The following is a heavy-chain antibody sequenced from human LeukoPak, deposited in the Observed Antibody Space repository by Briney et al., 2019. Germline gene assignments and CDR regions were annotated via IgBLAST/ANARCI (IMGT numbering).Heavy chain of an antibody. V-gene: IGHV4-34*01. Sequence: SETLSLTCAVYGGAFSGYYWSWIRQPPGKGREWIGEINHSGSTNYNPSLKSRVTISVDTSKNQFSLKLSSVTDADTAVYYCARSAAVGANPYFDYWGQGALVTVSS. D-gene: IGHD6-13*01. CDR3: ARSAAVGANPYFDY. J-gene: IGHJ4*02. CDR2: INHSGST. CDR1: GGAFSGYY.